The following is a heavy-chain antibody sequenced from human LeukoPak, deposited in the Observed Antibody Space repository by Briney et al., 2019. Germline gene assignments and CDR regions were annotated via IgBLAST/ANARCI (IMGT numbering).Heavy chain of an antibody. J-gene: IGHJ2*01. CDR2: ISSSGSYT. V-gene: IGHV3-11*06. CDR1: GYSISSGYY. Sequence: PSETLSLTCTVSGYSISSGYYWGWIRQPPGKGLEWVSSISSSGSYTYFADSVKGRFTISRDNAKSSLYLQMNSLRAEDTAVYYCAREVMVVAATTFWYFDLWGRGTLVTVSS. CDR3: AREVMVVAATTFWYFDL. D-gene: IGHD2-15*01.